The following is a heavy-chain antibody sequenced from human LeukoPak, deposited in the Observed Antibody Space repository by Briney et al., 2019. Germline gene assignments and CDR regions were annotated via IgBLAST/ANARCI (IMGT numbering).Heavy chain of an antibody. CDR1: GGSISSYYW. CDR2: IDWDDDK. V-gene: IGHV2-70*11. CDR3: ARILHSSSGVIDY. J-gene: IGHJ4*02. Sequence: KPSETLSLTCTVSGGSISSYYWSWIRQPPGKALEWLTRIDWDDDKYYSTSLKTRLTIFKDTSKNQVVLTMTNMDPVDTATYYCARILHSSSGVIDYWGQGTLVTVSS. D-gene: IGHD6-6*01.